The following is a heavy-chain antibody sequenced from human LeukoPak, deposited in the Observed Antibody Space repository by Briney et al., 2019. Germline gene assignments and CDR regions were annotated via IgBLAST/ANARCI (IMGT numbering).Heavy chain of an antibody. CDR1: GGSISSGSYY. V-gene: IGHV4-61*02. Sequence: SETLSLTCTVSGGSISSGSYYWSWIRQPAGKGLEWIGRIYTSGSTNYNPSLKSRVTISVDTSKNQFSLKLSSVTAADTAVYYCATEMYYDFWSGYYRFVDAFDIWGHGTMVTVSS. D-gene: IGHD3-3*01. J-gene: IGHJ3*02. CDR2: IYTSGST. CDR3: ATEMYYDFWSGYYRFVDAFDI.